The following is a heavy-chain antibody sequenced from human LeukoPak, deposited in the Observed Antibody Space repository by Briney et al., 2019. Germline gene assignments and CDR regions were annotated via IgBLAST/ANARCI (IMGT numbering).Heavy chain of an antibody. Sequence: NRGESLKISCKGSGYTFTSHWIAWVRQMPGKGLEWMGIIYPGDFDIRHSPSFQGQVTISADKSISTAYLQWSSLKASDTAMYYCARGYRLDSWGQGTLVTVSS. J-gene: IGHJ4*02. CDR1: GYTFTSHW. CDR2: IYPGDFDI. D-gene: IGHD3-16*02. V-gene: IGHV5-51*01. CDR3: ARGYRLDS.